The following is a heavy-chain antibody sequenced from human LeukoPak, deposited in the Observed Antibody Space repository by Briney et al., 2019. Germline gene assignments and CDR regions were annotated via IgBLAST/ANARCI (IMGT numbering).Heavy chain of an antibody. CDR2: ISYDGSNK. V-gene: IGHV3-30*03. D-gene: IGHD6-19*01. J-gene: IGHJ6*02. CDR3: VAGKDYYYGMDV. CDR1: GFTFSSYS. Sequence: PGGSLRLSCAASGFTFSSYSMNWVRQAPGKGLEWVAVISYDGSNKYYADSVKGRFTISRDNSKNTLYLQMNSLRAEDTAVYIAVAGKDYYYGMDVWGQGTTVTVSS.